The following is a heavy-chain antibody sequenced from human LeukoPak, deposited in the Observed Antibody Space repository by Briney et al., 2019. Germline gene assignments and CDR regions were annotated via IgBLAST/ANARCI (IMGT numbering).Heavy chain of an antibody. D-gene: IGHD3-10*01. CDR1: GFTFSSYA. CDR2: ISYDGSNK. J-gene: IGHJ5*02. Sequence: GGSLRLSCAASGFTFSSYAMHWVRQAPGKGLEWVALISYDGSNKYYADSVKGRFTISRDNSKNTLYLQMNSLRAEDTAVYYCARGATMVHPNWFDPWGQGTLVTVSS. V-gene: IGHV3-30*03. CDR3: ARGATMVHPNWFDP.